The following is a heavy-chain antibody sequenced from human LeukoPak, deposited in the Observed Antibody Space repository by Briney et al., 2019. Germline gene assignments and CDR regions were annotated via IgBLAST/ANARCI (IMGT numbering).Heavy chain of an antibody. Sequence: GGSLRLSCAASGFTFSSYSMNWVRQAPGKGLGWVSSISSSSSYIYYADSVKGRFTISRDNAKNSLYLQMNSLRAEDTAVYYCASYDSSGGGIDYWGQGTLVTVSS. J-gene: IGHJ4*02. CDR2: ISSSSSYI. CDR3: ASYDSSGGGIDY. CDR1: GFTFSSYS. D-gene: IGHD3-22*01. V-gene: IGHV3-21*01.